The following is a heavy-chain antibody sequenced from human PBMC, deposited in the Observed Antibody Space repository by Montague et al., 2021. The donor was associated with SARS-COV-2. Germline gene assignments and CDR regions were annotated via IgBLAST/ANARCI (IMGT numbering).Heavy chain of an antibody. V-gene: IGHV3-30-3*01. J-gene: IGHJ4*02. CDR1: GFTFSSYA. CDR3: ARGASGSYYSAFDY. D-gene: IGHD1-26*01. CDR2: ISYDGSNK. Sequence: FRRLSCAASGFTFSSYAMHWVRQAPGKGLEWVAVISYDGSNKYYADSVKGRFTISRDNSKNTLYLQMNSLRAEDTAVYYCARGASGSYYSAFDYWGQGTLGTVSS.